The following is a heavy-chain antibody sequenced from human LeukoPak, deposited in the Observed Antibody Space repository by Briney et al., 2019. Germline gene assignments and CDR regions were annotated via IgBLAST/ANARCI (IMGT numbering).Heavy chain of an antibody. CDR1: GFTFSSYG. CDR2: IWYDGSNK. V-gene: IGHV3-33*01. Sequence: PGRSLRLSCAASGFTFSSYGMHWVRQAPGKGLEWVAVIWYDGSNKYYADSVKGRFTISRDNSKNTLYLQMNSLRAEDTAVYYCASFGSGARGDDYWGQGTLVTVSS. CDR3: ASFGSGARGDDY. J-gene: IGHJ4*02. D-gene: IGHD6-19*01.